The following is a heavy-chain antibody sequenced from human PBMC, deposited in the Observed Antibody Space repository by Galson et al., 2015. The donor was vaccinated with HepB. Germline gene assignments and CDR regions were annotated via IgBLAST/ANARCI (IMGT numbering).Heavy chain of an antibody. V-gene: IGHV1-69*04. J-gene: IGHJ4*02. CDR1: GGTFSSYT. D-gene: IGHD5-24*01. CDR3: AREGYNIRRDGYNSDY. CDR2: IIPILGIA. Sequence: SVKVSCKASGGTFSSYTISWVRQAPGQGLEWMGRIIPILGIANYAQKFQGRVTITADKSTSTAYMELSSLRSEDTAVYYCAREGYNIRRDGYNSDYWGQGTLVTVSS.